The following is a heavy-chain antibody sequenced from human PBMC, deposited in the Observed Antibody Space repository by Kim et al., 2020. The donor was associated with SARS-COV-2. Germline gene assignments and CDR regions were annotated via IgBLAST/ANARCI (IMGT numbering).Heavy chain of an antibody. Sequence: GGSLRLSCAGSGFTFSRYAMSWVRQAPGKGLEWLSAINDDGDRIYYTDSVKGRFTVSRDNSKNTLYLQMDRLRVEDTAVYFCAKQRSEMCTVTDVDFWG. J-gene: IGHJ4*01. CDR1: GFTFSRYA. CDR2: INDDGDRI. D-gene: IGHD3-10*01. V-gene: IGHV3-23*01. CDR3: AKQRSEMCTVTDVDF.